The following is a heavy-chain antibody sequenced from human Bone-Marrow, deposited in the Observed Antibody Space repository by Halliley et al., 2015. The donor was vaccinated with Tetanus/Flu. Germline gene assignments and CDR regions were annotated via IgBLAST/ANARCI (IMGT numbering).Heavy chain of an antibody. CDR2: IDYSGNT. J-gene: IGHJ4*02. Sequence: LSLTCTVSGASISDYYWSWIRQPPGKGLEWIGYIDYSGNTNDNPSLKSRVTISVDTSKNQFSLKLSSVTAADTAVYYCARHRPYPLDFFIDSWGQGTLVTVSS. CDR3: ARHRPYPLDFFIDS. D-gene: IGHD2-2*02. CDR1: GASISDYY. V-gene: IGHV4-59*08.